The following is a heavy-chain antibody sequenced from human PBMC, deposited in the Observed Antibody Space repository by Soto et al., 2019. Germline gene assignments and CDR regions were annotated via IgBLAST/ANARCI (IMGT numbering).Heavy chain of an antibody. CDR2: SYYSGST. D-gene: IGHD5-18*01. CDR3: ARNVDTAMVTIIDY. J-gene: IGHJ4*02. V-gene: IGHV4-39*01. CDR1: GGSISSSSYY. Sequence: SETLSLTCTVSGGSISSSSYYWGWIRQPPGKGLEWIGSSYYSGSTYYNPSLKSRVTISEDTSKNQFSLKLSSVTAAETAVYYCARNVDTAMVTIIDYWGQGTLVTVSS.